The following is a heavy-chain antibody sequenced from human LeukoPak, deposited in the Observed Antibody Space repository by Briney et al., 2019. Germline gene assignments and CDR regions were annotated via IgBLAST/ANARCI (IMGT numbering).Heavy chain of an antibody. D-gene: IGHD3-22*01. J-gene: IGHJ4*02. CDR1: GGSISSGGYY. CDR2: IYYSGST. Sequence: SQTLSLTCTVSGGSISSGGYYWSWIRQHPGKGLEWIGYIYYSGSTYYNPSLKSRVTISVDTSKNQFSLKLSSVTAVDTAVYYCARGGDYYDSSGYFYWGQGTLVTVSS. V-gene: IGHV4-31*03. CDR3: ARGGDYYDSSGYFY.